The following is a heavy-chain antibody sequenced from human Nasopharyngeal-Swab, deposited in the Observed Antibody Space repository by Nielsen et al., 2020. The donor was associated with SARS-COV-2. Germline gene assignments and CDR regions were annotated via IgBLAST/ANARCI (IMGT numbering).Heavy chain of an antibody. J-gene: IGHJ3*02. Sequence: SGPTLVKPTQTLTLTCTFSGFSLSTSGVGVGWIRQPPGKALEWLALIYWDDDKRYSPPLKSRLTITKDTSKNQVVLTMTNMDPVDTATYYCAHRRAYYDAFDIWGQGTMVTVSS. D-gene: IGHD2-21*01. CDR3: AHRRAYYDAFDI. V-gene: IGHV2-5*02. CDR2: IYWDDDK. CDR1: GFSLSTSGVG.